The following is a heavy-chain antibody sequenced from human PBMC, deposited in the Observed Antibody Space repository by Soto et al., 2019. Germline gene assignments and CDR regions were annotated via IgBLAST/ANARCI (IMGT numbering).Heavy chain of an antibody. V-gene: IGHV3-23*01. D-gene: IGHD6-13*01. J-gene: IGHJ6*02. CDR1: GFAFSTYA. Sequence: GSLRLSCAASGFAFSTYAMTWVRQAPGKGLEWVSVISGSGGSSYYAAPVKGRFTIPRDNSNNTLYLQMNGLRAEDTALYYCAKVTKRAAAGRYEYYKYGMDVWGQGTTVTVSS. CDR3: AKVTKRAAAGRYEYYKYGMDV. CDR2: ISGSGGSS.